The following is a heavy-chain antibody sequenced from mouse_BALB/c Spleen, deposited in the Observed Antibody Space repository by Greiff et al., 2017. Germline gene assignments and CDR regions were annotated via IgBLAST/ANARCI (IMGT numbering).Heavy chain of an antibody. Sequence: QVQLQQPGAELVKPGASVKLSCKASGYTFTSYWMHWVKQRPGQGLEWIGEINPSNGRTNYNEKFKSKATLTVDKSSSTAYMQLSSLTSEDAAVYDCARSVTTPDYWGQGTTRTVSS. J-gene: IGHJ2*01. CDR1: GYTFTSYW. CDR3: ARSVTTPDY. V-gene: IGHV1S81*02. D-gene: IGHD2-12*01. CDR2: INPSNGRT.